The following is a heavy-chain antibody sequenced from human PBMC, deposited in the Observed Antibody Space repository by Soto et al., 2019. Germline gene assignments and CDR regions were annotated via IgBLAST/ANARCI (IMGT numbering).Heavy chain of an antibody. CDR1: GYIFTNYY. J-gene: IGHJ4*02. CDR2: INPLPTSGST. Sequence: GASVKVSCKASGYIFTNYYIHWVRQAPGQGLARMAIINPLPTSGSTNYAQKFHARVTVTRATSTSTVYLELSSLRSYNTAVYYCASDFAAAAYCGQGALVTVPS. D-gene: IGHD6-13*01. V-gene: IGHV1-46*01. CDR3: ASDFAAAAY.